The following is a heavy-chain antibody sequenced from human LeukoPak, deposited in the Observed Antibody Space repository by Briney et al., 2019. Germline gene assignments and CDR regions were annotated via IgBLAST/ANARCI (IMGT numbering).Heavy chain of an antibody. V-gene: IGHV3-48*03. CDR2: ISSSGSTI. D-gene: IGHD3-10*01. CDR1: GFTFSSYE. CDR3: ARAQLLWFGELLWGDY. Sequence: QSGGSLRLSCAASGFTFSSYEMNWVRQAPGKGLEWVSYISSSGSTIYYADSVKGRFTISRDNAKNSLYLQMNSLRAEDTAVYYCARAQLLWFGELLWGDYWGQGTLVTVSS. J-gene: IGHJ4*02.